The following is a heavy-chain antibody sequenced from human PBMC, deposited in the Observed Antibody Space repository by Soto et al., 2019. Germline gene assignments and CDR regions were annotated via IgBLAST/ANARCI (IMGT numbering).Heavy chain of an antibody. CDR3: ATDSGAATFQDYYYYGMDV. CDR2: FDPEDGET. J-gene: IGHJ6*02. V-gene: IGHV1-24*01. D-gene: IGHD2-15*01. CDR1: GYTLTELS. Sequence: ASVKVSCKVSGYTLTELSMHWVRQAPGKGLEWMGGFDPEDGETIYAQKFQGRVTMTEDTSTDTAYMELSSLRSEDTAVYYCATDSGAATFQDYYYYGMDVWGQGTTVTVA.